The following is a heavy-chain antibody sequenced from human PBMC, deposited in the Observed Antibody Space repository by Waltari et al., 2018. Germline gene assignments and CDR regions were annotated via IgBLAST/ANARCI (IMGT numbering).Heavy chain of an antibody. CDR1: GGSISSGSFY. CDR3: AREGGFSYRSEH. J-gene: IGHJ4*02. Sequence: QVQLQESGPGVVKPSQTLSLTCTVSGGSISSGSFYWNWIRQPAGKGLEWIGFIYTSGSTNNNPALKSRVTISADTSKNQFARRLTSVTAADTAVYYCAREGGFSYRSEHWGQGALVTVAS. V-gene: IGHV4-61*02. CDR2: IYTSGST. D-gene: IGHD3-10*01.